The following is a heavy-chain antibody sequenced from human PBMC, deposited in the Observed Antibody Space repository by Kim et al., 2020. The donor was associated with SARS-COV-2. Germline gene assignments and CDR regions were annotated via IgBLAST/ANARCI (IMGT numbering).Heavy chain of an antibody. CDR1: GFTFSSYW. J-gene: IGHJ4*02. CDR2: IKQDGSEK. V-gene: IGHV3-7*01. CDR3: AMSWLRWRAYYFDY. Sequence: GGSLRLSCAASGFTFSSYWMSWVRQAPGKGLEWVANIKQDGSEKYYVDSVKGRFTISRDNAKNSLYLQMNSLRAEDTAVYYCAMSWLRWRAYYFDYWGQGTLVTVSS. D-gene: IGHD5-12*01.